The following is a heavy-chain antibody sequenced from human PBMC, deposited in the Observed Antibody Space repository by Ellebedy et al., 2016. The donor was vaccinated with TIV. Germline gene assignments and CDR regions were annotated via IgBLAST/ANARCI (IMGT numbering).Heavy chain of an antibody. D-gene: IGHD3-10*01. CDR1: GDSVSSTSAA. CDR3: ARGGRRWFADY. J-gene: IGHJ4*02. Sequence: SQTLSLTCDISGDSVSSTSAAWNWIRQSPSRGLEWLGRTYYRSRWWHDYPKSLKSRLTISADTSKNLFSLKLSSVTAADTAVYYCARGGRRWFADYWGQGTLVTVSS. CDR2: TYYRSRWWH. V-gene: IGHV6-1*01.